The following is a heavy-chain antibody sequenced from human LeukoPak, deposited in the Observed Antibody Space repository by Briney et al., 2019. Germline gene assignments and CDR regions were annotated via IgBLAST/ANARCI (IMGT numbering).Heavy chain of an antibody. D-gene: IGHD5-24*01. J-gene: IGHJ4*02. CDR3: ARQSTPHGNFDY. CDR1: GFTLTNYA. CDR2: LGTAGDT. V-gene: IGHV3-13*01. Sequence: PGGSLRLSCATSGFTLTNYAMHWVRQPAGEGLEWVSALGTAGDTIYPGSVKGRFSISRDNAKKSLFLQMNSLRVEDTAIYYCARQSTPHGNFDYWGQGTLVTVSS.